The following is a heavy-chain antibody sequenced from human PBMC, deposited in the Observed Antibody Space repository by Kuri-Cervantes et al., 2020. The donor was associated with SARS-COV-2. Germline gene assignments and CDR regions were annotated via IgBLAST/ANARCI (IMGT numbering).Heavy chain of an antibody. CDR1: GYTLTSYD. V-gene: IGHV1-8*02. Sequence: ASVKVSCKASGYTLTSYDINWVRQATGQGLEWMGWMNPNSGNTGYAQKFQGRVTMTTDTSTSTAYMELRSLRSEDTAVYYCAREGYCRSTSCSQGGPYAFDIWGQGTMVTVSS. J-gene: IGHJ3*02. D-gene: IGHD2-2*01. CDR3: AREGYCRSTSCSQGGPYAFDI. CDR2: MNPNSGNT.